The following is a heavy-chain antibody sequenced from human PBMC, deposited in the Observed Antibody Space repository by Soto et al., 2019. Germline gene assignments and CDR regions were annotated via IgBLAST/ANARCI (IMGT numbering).Heavy chain of an antibody. CDR2: IYYSGTT. CDR3: RRLMGNCNSRVLWAFDL. V-gene: IGHV4-39*01. CDR1: GGSISSSSYY. D-gene: IGHD1-7*01. Sequence: QLQLQASGPGLVKPSETLSLTCTVSGGSISSSSYYWGWISQPPGKGLEWIGSIYYSGTTYYNPSLKSRVTVSVDTSKNQFSPNLSSVTASDPAVYYLRRLMGNCNSRVLWAFDLWGRGTLLTVSS. J-gene: IGHJ2*01.